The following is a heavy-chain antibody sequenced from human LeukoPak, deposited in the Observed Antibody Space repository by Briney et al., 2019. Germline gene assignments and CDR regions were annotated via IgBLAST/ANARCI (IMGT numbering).Heavy chain of an antibody. CDR1: GGSISSYY. CDR2: IYTSGST. Sequence: SETLSLTCTVSGGSISSYYWSWIRPPAGKGLEWIGRIYTSGSTNYNPSLKSRVTMSVDTSKNQFSLKLSSVTAADTAVYYCAREFWAAPSENWFDPWGQGTLVTVSS. CDR3: AREFWAAPSENWFDP. V-gene: IGHV4-4*07. J-gene: IGHJ5*02. D-gene: IGHD3/OR15-3a*01.